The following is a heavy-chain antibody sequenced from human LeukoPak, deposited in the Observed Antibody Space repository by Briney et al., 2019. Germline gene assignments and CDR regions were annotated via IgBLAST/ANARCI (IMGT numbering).Heavy chain of an antibody. V-gene: IGHV3-20*04. Sequence: SGGSLRLSCAASGFTFDDYGMSWVRQAPGKGLEWVSGINWNGGSTGYADSVKGRFTISRDNAKNSLYLQMNSLGAEDTALYYCARDPIFGVVTTFDYWGQGTLVTVSS. CDR1: GFTFDDYG. CDR3: ARDPIFGVVTTFDY. D-gene: IGHD3-3*01. J-gene: IGHJ4*02. CDR2: INWNGGST.